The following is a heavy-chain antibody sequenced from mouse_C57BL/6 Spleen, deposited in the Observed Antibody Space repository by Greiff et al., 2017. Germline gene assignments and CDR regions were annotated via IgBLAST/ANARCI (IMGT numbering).Heavy chain of an antibody. J-gene: IGHJ2*01. Sequence: VQLQQSGAELAKPGASVKLSCKASGYTFTSYWMHWVKQRPGQGLEWIGYINPSSGYTKYNQKFKDKATLTADKSSSTAYMQLSSLTYEDSAVYCCALITTVDYFDYWGQGTTLTVSS. V-gene: IGHV1-7*01. D-gene: IGHD1-1*01. CDR2: INPSSGYT. CDR3: ALITTVDYFDY. CDR1: GYTFTSYW.